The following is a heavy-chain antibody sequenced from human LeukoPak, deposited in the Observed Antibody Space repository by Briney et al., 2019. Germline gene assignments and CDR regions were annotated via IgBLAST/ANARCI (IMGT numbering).Heavy chain of an antibody. V-gene: IGHV3-23*01. J-gene: IGHJ4*02. CDR1: GFTFSSYA. CDR3: AKGLLLRYFDWLSYFDY. D-gene: IGHD3-9*01. CDR2: ISGSGGCT. Sequence: GGSLRLSCAASGFTFSSYAMSWVRQAPGKGLEWVSAISGSGGCTYYADSVKGRFTISRDNSKNTLYLQMNSLRAEDTAVYYCAKGLLLRYFDWLSYFDYWGQGTLVTVSS.